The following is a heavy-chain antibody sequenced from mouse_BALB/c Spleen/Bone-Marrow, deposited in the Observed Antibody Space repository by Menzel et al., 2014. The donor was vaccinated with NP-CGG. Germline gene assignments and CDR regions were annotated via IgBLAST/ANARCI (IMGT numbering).Heavy chain of an antibody. Sequence: QVQLQQSGAELVRPGASVKLSCKASGYTFTSYWMNWVKQRPGQGLEWIGMIDPSDSETHNNQMFKDKATLTVDKSSSTAYMQLSSLTSEDSAVYYCARGDYYGYAYYAMDYWGQGTSVTVSS. CDR2: IDPSDSET. J-gene: IGHJ4*01. CDR3: ARGDYYGYAYYAMDY. D-gene: IGHD2-2*01. V-gene: IGHV1-61*01. CDR1: GYTFTSYW.